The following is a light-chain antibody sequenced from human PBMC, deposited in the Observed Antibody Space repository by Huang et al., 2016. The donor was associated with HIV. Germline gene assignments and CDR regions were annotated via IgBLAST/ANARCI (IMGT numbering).Light chain of an antibody. V-gene: IGKV3-11*01. Sequence: EIVLTQSPATLSLSPGERATLSCRASQSVNSYLAWYQQKPGQAPRLLIYDASKRATDIPARFSGSGSGTDFNLTISSLEPEDSAVYYCQQRSNWPPLTFGGGTKVEIK. J-gene: IGKJ4*01. CDR1: QSVNSY. CDR2: DAS. CDR3: QQRSNWPPLT.